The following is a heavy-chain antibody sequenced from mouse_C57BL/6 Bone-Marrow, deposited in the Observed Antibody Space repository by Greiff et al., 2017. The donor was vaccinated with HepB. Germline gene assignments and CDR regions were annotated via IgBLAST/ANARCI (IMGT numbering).Heavy chain of an antibody. CDR1: GYTFTSYG. CDR2: IYPRSGNT. J-gene: IGHJ2*01. D-gene: IGHD1-1*01. CDR3: ARCTTVVAGGY. Sequence: QVHVKQSGAELARPGASVKLSCKASGYTFTSYGISWVKQRTGQGLEWIGEIYPRSGNTYYNEKFKGKATLTADKSSSTAYMELRSLTSEDSAVYFCARCTTVVAGGYWGQGTTLTVSS. V-gene: IGHV1-81*01.